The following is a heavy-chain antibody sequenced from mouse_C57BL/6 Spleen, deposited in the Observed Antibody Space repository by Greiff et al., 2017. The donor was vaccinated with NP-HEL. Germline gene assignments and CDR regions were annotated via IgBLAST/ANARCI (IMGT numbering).Heavy chain of an antibody. D-gene: IGHD1-1*01. J-gene: IGHJ4*01. CDR1: GFNIKDDY. V-gene: IGHV14-4*01. Sequence: EVQLQQSGAELVRPGASVKLSCTASGFNIKDDYMHWVKQRPEQGLEWIGWIDPENGDTEYASKFQGKATITADTPSNTAYLQLSSLTSEDTAVYYCTYYYGSAMDYWGQGTSVTVSS. CDR2: IDPENGDT. CDR3: TYYYGSAMDY.